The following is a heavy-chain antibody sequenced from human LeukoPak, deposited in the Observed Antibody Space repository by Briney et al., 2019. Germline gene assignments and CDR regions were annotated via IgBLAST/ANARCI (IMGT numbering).Heavy chain of an antibody. J-gene: IGHJ4*02. CDR2: IYWNDDK. Sequence: SGPTLVNPTQTLTLTCTFSGFSLSSTGVGVGWIRQPPGKALEWLALIYWNDDKRYSPSLKTRLTVTKDTSKNQVVLTMTNMDPVDTATYYCAHRPQEWQQLAHYEFWGQGTMVTASS. V-gene: IGHV2-5*01. CDR1: GFSLSSTGVG. D-gene: IGHD6-13*01. CDR3: AHRPQEWQQLAHYEF.